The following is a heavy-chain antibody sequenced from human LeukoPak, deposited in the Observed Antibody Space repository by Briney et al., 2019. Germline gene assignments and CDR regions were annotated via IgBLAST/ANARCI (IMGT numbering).Heavy chain of an antibody. V-gene: IGHV1-58*02. Sequence: RASVKVSCKASGFTFTSSAMQWVRQARGQRLEWIGWIVVGSGNTNYAQKFQERVTITRDMSTSTAYMELSSLRSEDTAVYYCAAEDSGRYCFNYWGQGTLVTVSS. CDR3: AAEDSGRYCFNY. CDR2: IVVGSGNT. J-gene: IGHJ4*02. D-gene: IGHD1-26*01. CDR1: GFTFTSSA.